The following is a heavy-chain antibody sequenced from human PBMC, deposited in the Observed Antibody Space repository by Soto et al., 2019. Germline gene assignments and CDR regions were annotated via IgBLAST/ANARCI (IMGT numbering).Heavy chain of an antibody. J-gene: IGHJ6*02. Sequence: PGGSLRLSCSASGFTFSNFAMHWVRQAPGKGLEYVSAISGNGRSTYYADSVKGRFTISRDNSKNTLYLQMSSLRAEDTAVYYCVKRIAVFGMDVWGQGTTVTVSS. CDR2: ISGNGRST. CDR3: VKRIAVFGMDV. D-gene: IGHD6-19*01. V-gene: IGHV3-64D*06. CDR1: GFTFSNFA.